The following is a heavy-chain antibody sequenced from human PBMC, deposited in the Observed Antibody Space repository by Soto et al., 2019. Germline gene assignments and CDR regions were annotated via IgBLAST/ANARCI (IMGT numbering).Heavy chain of an antibody. J-gene: IGHJ4*02. CDR1: GGSISSYY. V-gene: IGHV4-59*01. CDR3: ARGGRSMIVEMYFDY. CDR2: IYYSGST. D-gene: IGHD3-22*01. Sequence: SETLSLTCTVSGGSISSYYWSWIRQPPGKGLEWIGYIYYSGSTNYNPSLKSRVTISVDTSKNQFSLKLSSVTAADTAVYYCARGGRSMIVEMYFDYWGQGTLVTVSS.